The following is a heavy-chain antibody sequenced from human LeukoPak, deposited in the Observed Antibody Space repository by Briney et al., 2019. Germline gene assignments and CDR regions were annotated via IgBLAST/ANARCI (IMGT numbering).Heavy chain of an antibody. J-gene: IGHJ4*02. Sequence: KPGGSLRLSCAASGLTFSDYYMSWIRQAPGKGLEWVSYISSSGTTIYYADSVKGRFTSSRDNAKNSLYLQMNSLRAEDTAVYFCARWDSSGCLDYWGQGTLVTVSS. V-gene: IGHV3-11*01. CDR1: GLTFSDYY. CDR2: ISSSGTTI. D-gene: IGHD3-22*01. CDR3: ARWDSSGCLDY.